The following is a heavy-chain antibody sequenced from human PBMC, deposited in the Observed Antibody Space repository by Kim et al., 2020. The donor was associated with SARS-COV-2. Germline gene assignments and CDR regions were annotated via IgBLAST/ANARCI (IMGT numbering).Heavy chain of an antibody. Sequence: SRVTISVDTSKNQFSLKLSSVTAADTAVYYCARRILGYWSGGSCYGWFDPWGQGTLVTVSS. CDR3: ARRILGYWSGGSCYGWFDP. D-gene: IGHD2-15*01. J-gene: IGHJ5*02. V-gene: IGHV4-39*01.